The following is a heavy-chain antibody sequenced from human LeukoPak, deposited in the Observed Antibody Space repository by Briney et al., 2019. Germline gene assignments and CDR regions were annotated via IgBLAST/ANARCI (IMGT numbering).Heavy chain of an antibody. D-gene: IGHD5-24*01. CDR3: ARGVATITY. V-gene: IGHV4-34*01. Sequence: SETLSLTCAVYGGSFSGYYWSWIRQPPGKGPEWIGEINHSGSTNYNPSLKSRVTISVDTSKNQFSLKLSSVTAADTAVYYCARGVATITYWGQGTLVTVSS. CDR2: INHSGST. CDR1: GGSFSGYY. J-gene: IGHJ4*02.